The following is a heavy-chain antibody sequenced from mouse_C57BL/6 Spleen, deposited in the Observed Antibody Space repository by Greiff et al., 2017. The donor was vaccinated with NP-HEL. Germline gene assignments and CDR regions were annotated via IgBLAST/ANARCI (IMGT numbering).Heavy chain of an antibody. CDR1: GFNIKDYY. CDR3: TTGGGNIYYAMDY. J-gene: IGHJ4*01. CDR2: IDPEDGDT. Sequence: VQLQQYGAELVRPGASVKLSCTASGFNIKDYYMHWVKQRPEQGLEWIGRIDPEDGDTEYAPKFQGKATMTADTSSNTAYLQLSSLTSEDTAVYYCTTGGGNIYYAMDYWGQGTSVTVSS. V-gene: IGHV14-1*01. D-gene: IGHD2-1*01.